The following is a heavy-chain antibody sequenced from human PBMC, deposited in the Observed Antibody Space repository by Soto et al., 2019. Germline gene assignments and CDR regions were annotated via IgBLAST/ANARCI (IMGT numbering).Heavy chain of an antibody. CDR2: IYSGGST. V-gene: IGHV3-66*01. CDR1: GFSVSSNY. CDR3: AKEPVGPDWYFDL. J-gene: IGHJ2*01. Sequence: PGGSLRLSCAASGFSVSSNYMSWVRQAPGKGLEWVSVIYSGGSTYYADSVKGRFTISRDNSKHTLYLQMNSLRAEDTAVYNCAKEPVGPDWYFDLWGRGTLVTVSS.